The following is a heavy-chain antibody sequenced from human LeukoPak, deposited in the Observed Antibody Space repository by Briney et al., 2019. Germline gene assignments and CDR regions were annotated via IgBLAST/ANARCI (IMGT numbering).Heavy chain of an antibody. CDR2: IYYSGST. J-gene: IGHJ4*02. D-gene: IGHD4-17*01. CDR3: ARVLLGYGDYGGWFDY. V-gene: IGHV4-31*03. CDR1: GGSISSGGYY. Sequence: SETLSLTCTVSGGSISSGGYYWSWIRQHPGKGLEWIGYIYYSGSTYYNPSLKSRVTISVDTSKNQFPLKLSSVTAADTAVYYCARVLLGYGDYGGWFDYWGQGTLVTVSS.